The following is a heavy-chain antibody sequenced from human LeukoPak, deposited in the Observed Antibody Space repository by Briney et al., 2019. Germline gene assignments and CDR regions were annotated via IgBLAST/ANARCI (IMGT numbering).Heavy chain of an antibody. CDR2: ISGGGGTT. Sequence: PGGSLRLSCAASGFTFSSYGMSWVRQAPGKGPEWFSAISGGGGTTFYGDSVKGRFTISRDNSQNTLYLQMNSLRAEDTAVYYCAKFNRVRDYYYYYMDVWGKGTTVTVSS. D-gene: IGHD3-10*01. CDR3: AKFNRVRDYYYYYMDV. CDR1: GFTFSSYG. J-gene: IGHJ6*03. V-gene: IGHV3-23*01.